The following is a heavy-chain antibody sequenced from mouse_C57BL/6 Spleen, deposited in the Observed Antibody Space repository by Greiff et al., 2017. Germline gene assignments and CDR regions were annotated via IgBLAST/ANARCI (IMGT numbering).Heavy chain of an antibody. D-gene: IGHD2-4*01. CDR1: GYTFTSYH. V-gene: IGHV1-12*01. CDR3: ARWGLRQEGVDY. CDR2: IYPGNGDT. J-gene: IGHJ2*01. Sequence: LQQSGAELVRPGASVKMSCKASGYTFTSYHMHWVKQTPRQGLEWIGAIYPGNGDTSYNQKFKGKATLTVDKSSSTAYMQLSSLTSEDSAVYFCARWGLRQEGVDYWGQGTTLTVAS.